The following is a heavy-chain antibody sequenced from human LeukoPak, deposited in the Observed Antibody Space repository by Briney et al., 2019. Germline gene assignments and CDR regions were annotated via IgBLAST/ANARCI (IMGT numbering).Heavy chain of an antibody. CDR1: GFTFSSYD. J-gene: IGHJ6*03. CDR3: ARDRGGSYWPYYYYYMDV. CDR2: IKQDGSEK. V-gene: IGHV3-7*01. D-gene: IGHD1-26*01. Sequence: PGGSLRLSCAVSGFTFSSYDMSWVRQAPGKGLEWVANIKQDGSEKYYVDSVKGRFTISRDNAKNSLYLQMNSLRAEDTAVYYCARDRGGSYWPYYYYYMDVWGKGTTVTVSS.